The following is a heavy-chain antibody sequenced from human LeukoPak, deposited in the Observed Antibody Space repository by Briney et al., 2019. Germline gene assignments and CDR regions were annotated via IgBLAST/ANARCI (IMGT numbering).Heavy chain of an antibody. D-gene: IGHD3-9*01. CDR2: INHSGST. CDR3: ARSTRYFDWLLGWFDP. CDR1: GGSISSYY. J-gene: IGHJ5*02. V-gene: IGHV4-34*01. Sequence: PSETLSLTCTVSGGSISSYYWSWIRQPPGKGLEWIGEINHSGSTNYNPSLKSRVTISVDTSKNQFSLKLSSVTAADTAVYYCARSTRYFDWLLGWFDPWGQGTLVTVSS.